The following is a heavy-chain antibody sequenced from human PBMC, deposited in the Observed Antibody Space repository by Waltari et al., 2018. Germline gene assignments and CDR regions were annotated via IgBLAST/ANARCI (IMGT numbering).Heavy chain of an antibody. V-gene: IGHV4-39*01. J-gene: IGHJ4*02. Sequence: QLQLQESGPGLVKPSETLSLTCTVSGGSISDRSHYWGWIRQPAGKGLEWIGSIYYTGRTSYNPSLKSRVTISVDTSKNQFSLKLTSVTAADTAVYYCPRHGVIGTKIFDYWGQGTLVTVSS. CDR3: PRHGVIGTKIFDY. CDR1: GGSISDRSHY. CDR2: IYYTGRT. D-gene: IGHD2-21*01.